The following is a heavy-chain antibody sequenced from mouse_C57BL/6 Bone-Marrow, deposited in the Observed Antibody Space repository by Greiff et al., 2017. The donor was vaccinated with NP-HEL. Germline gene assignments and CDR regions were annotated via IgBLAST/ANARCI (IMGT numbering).Heavy chain of an antibody. CDR1: GYSITSGYY. CDR3: ARGGDDFDY. V-gene: IGHV3-6*01. D-gene: IGHD2-3*01. J-gene: IGHJ2*01. CDR2: ISYDGSN. Sequence: EVKLQESGPGLVKASQSLSLTCSVTGYSITSGYYWNWIRQFPGNKLEWMGYISYDGSNNYNPSLKNRISITRDTSKNQFFLKLNSVTTEDTATYYCARGGDDFDYWGQGTTLTVSS.